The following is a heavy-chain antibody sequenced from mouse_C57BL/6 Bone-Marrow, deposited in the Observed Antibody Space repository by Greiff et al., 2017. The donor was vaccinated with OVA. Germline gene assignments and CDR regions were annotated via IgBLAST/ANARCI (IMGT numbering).Heavy chain of an antibody. D-gene: IGHD2-4*01. CDR3: VRHETLYDYEGAWFAY. J-gene: IGHJ3*01. Sequence: EVQRVESGGGLVQPKGSLKLSCAASGFSFNTYAMNWVLQAPGKGLEWVARIRSKSNNYATYYADSEKDRFTISRDDSESMLYLQMNNLKTEDTAMYYCVRHETLYDYEGAWFAYWGQGTLVTVSA. CDR1: GFSFNTYA. V-gene: IGHV10-1*01. CDR2: IRSKSNNYAT.